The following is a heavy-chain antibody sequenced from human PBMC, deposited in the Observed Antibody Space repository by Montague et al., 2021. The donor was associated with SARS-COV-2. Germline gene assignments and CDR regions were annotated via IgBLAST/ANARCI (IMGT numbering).Heavy chain of an antibody. Sequence: TLSLTCTVSGGSISSGGYYWSWIRQHPGKGLEWIGYIYYSGSTYYNPSLKSRVTISVDTSKNQFSLKLSSVTAADTAVYYCARVDNLVQRVLPAEDACDIWGQGTMVTVSS. D-gene: IGHD3-10*01. CDR1: GGSISSGGYY. J-gene: IGHJ3*02. CDR2: IYYSGST. CDR3: ARVDNLVQRVLPAEDACDI. V-gene: IGHV4-31*03.